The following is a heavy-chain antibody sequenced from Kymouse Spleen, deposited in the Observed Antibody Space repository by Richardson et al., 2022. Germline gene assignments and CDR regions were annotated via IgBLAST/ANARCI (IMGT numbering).Heavy chain of an antibody. CDR2: ISWNSGSI. CDR1: GFTFDDYA. J-gene: IGHJ5*02. Sequence: EVQLVESGGGLVQPGRSLRLSCAASGFTFDDYAMHWVRQAPGKGLEWVSGISWNSGSIGYADSVKGRFTISRDNAKNSLYLQMNSLRAEDTALYYCAKVHYGDYVGWFDPWGQGTLVTVSS. V-gene: IGHV3-9*01. CDR3: AKVHYGDYVGWFDP. D-gene: IGHD4-17*01.